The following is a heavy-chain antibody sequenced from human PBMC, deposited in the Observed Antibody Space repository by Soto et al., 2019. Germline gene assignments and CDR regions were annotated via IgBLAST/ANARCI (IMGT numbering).Heavy chain of an antibody. Sequence: EVQLVESGGGLVQPGGSLRLSCAASGFTFSSYSMNWVRQAPGKGLAWVSYISSSSSTIYYADSVKGRFTISRDNAKNSLYLQMNSLRDEDTAVYYCARDLVSIYYYYGMDVWGQGTTVTVSS. V-gene: IGHV3-48*02. CDR2: ISSSSSTI. CDR1: GFTFSSYS. CDR3: ARDLVSIYYYYGMDV. J-gene: IGHJ6*02. D-gene: IGHD3-16*02.